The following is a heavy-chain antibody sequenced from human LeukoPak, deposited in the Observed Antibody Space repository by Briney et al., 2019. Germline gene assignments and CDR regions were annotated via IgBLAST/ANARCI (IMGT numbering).Heavy chain of an antibody. Sequence: TGGSLRLSCAASGFIFNNAWMSWVRQAPGKGLEWVGRIKSKTDAETTEYGAPVRGRFTISRDDSKSTLHLQMNSLKTEDTAVYYCVVSGPGLYFDWTLSHWGQGTLVTVPA. D-gene: IGHD3-9*01. CDR3: VVSGPGLYFDWTLSH. CDR2: IKSKTDAETT. J-gene: IGHJ4*02. CDR1: GFIFNNAW. V-gene: IGHV3-15*01.